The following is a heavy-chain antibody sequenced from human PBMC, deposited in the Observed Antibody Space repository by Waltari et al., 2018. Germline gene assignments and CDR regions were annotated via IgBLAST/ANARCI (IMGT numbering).Heavy chain of an antibody. J-gene: IGHJ5*02. V-gene: IGHV4-61*02. CDR3: ARGRVEDANNFDP. CDR1: GGSLSSGTYW. CDR2: VYTRGNT. Sequence: QVQLQESGPGLVTPSQTLSLTCTVSGGSLSSGTYWWAWIRQPAGKGLECVGRVYTRGNTDYSPSLTSRATISLDTSKNQFSLELRSVTAADTAVYYCARGRVEDANNFDPWGQGTLVIVSS. D-gene: IGHD2-8*01.